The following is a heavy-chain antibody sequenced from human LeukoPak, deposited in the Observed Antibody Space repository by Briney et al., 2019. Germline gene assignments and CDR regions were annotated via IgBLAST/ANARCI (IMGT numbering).Heavy chain of an antibody. CDR2: INPNSGGT. J-gene: IGHJ4*02. V-gene: IGHV1-2*02. D-gene: IGHD3-10*01. Sequence: GASVKVSCKASGYTFTGYYMHWVRQAPGQGLEWMGWINPNSGGTNYAQKFQGRVTMTRDTSISTAYMELSRLRSDDTAVYYCAREIMVRGVNTFDYWGQGTLVTVSS. CDR3: AREIMVRGVNTFDY. CDR1: GYTFTGYY.